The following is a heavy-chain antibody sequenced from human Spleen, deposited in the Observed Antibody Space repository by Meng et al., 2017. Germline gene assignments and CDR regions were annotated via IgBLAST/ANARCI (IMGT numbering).Heavy chain of an antibody. CDR1: GGSVSSISYY. CDR2: ISYSGST. CDR3: ARGPTTMAHDFDY. V-gene: IGHV4-61*03. Sequence: QVQLQESGPGLVGPPETRSLTCTVSGGSVSSISYYWSWIRQPPGRGLEWIGDISYSGSTRYNSSLMSRVTIPVDTSQNNLSLKLSSVTAADSAVYYCARGPTTMAHDFDYWGQGTLVTVSS. J-gene: IGHJ4*02. D-gene: IGHD4-11*01.